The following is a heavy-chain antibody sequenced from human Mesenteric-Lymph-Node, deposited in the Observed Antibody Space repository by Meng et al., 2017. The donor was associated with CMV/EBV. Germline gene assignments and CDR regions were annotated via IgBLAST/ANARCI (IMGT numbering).Heavy chain of an antibody. Sequence: ISGDTVSINSGAWNWIRQSPARGIEWLGRAYYTSKWNNDYSQSVKSRITINPDTSKNQFSLQLNSVTPEDTAVYYCARGGSYDLAHDYWGQGTLVTVSS. CDR2: AYYTSKWNN. CDR3: ARGGSYDLAHDY. V-gene: IGHV6-1*01. CDR1: GDTVSINSGA. J-gene: IGHJ4*02. D-gene: IGHD1-26*01.